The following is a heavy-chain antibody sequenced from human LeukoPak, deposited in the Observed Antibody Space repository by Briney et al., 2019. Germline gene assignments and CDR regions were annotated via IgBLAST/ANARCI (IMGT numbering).Heavy chain of an antibody. J-gene: IGHJ4*02. CDR1: GYTFTSFG. D-gene: IGHD1-26*01. CDR2: INAYNGNT. CDR3: VIWWEPHDY. V-gene: IGHV1-18*01. Sequence: GASVKVSCKASGYTFTSFGVSWVRQAPGQGLEWMGWINAYNGNTFYAQKLQGRVTMTTDTSTSTAYMELRSLRSDDTAVYYCVIWWEPHDYWGQGTLVTVSS.